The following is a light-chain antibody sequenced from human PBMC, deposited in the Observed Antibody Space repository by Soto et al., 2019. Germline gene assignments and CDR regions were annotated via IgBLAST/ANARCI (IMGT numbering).Light chain of an antibody. CDR3: HVYGSWT. J-gene: IGKJ1*01. CDR2: AAS. V-gene: IGKV3-20*01. CDR1: QSVSSY. Sequence: EIVLTQSPATLSLSPGERATLSCRASQSVSSYLVWYQQKPGQAPRLLIYAASSRATGIPDRFSGSGSGTDFTLTISRLEAEDCAVYYCHVYGSWTFGQGTKVDIK.